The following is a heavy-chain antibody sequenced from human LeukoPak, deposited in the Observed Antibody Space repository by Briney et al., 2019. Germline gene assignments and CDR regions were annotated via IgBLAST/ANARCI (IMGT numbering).Heavy chain of an antibody. CDR3: ARDSYYYYGMDV. Sequence: GASVKVSCKASGYTFTGYYMHWVRQAPGQGLEWMGWINPNSGGTNYAQKLQGRVTMTRDTSISTAYMELSRLRSDDTAVYYCARDSYYYYGMDVWGQGTTVTDSS. J-gene: IGHJ6*02. V-gene: IGHV1-2*02. CDR2: INPNSGGT. CDR1: GYTFTGYY.